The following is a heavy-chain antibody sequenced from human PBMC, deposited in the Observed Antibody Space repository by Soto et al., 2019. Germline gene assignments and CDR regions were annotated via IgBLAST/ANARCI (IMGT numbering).Heavy chain of an antibody. CDR3: ARVLRTAPVYFQH. J-gene: IGHJ1*01. CDR2: IYYSGST. CDR1: GGSISSGGYY. Sequence: SETLSLTCTVSGGSISSGGYYWSWIRQHPGKGLEWIGYIYYSGSTYYNPSLKSRVTISVDTSKNQFSLKLSSVTAADTAVYYCARVLRTAPVYFQHWGQGTLVTVSS. V-gene: IGHV4-31*03.